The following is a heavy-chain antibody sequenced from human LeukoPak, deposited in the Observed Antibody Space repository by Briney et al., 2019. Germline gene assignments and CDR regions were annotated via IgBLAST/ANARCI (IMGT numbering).Heavy chain of an antibody. CDR2: IYYSGST. CDR1: VGSISTYY. J-gene: IGHJ4*02. Sequence: PSQTLSLTCTASVGSISTYYWSWIRQPPGKGLEWIGYIYYSGSTNYNPSLKSRATISVDTSKNQFSLNLSSVTAADTAVYYCAGALWSSSPGYWGQGTLVTVSS. V-gene: IGHV4-59*01. D-gene: IGHD6-13*01. CDR3: AGALWSSSPGY.